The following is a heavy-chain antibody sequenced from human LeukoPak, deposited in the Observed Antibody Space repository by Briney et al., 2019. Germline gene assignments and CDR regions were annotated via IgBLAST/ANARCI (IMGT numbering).Heavy chain of an antibody. J-gene: IGHJ4*02. CDR1: GFTFDDYA. V-gene: IGHV3-9*01. D-gene: IGHD2-15*01. CDR3: AKDKIGCSGGSCYNFDY. CDR2: ISWNSGSI. Sequence: GGSLRLSCAASGFTFDDYAMHWVRQAPGKGLEWVSGISWNSGSIGCADSVKGRFTISRDNAKNSLYLQMNSLRAEDTALYYCAKDKIGCSGGSCYNFDYWGQGTLVTVSS.